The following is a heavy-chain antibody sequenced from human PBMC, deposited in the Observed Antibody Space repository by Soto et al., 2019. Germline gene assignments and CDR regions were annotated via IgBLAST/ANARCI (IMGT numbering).Heavy chain of an antibody. CDR1: AFTFRSYD. V-gene: IGHV3-13*05. CDR2: IGTAGDP. J-gene: IGHJ2*01. CDR3: VRAIAGRPNWYVDL. Sequence: EVQLVESGGGLVQPGGSLRLSCAASAFTFRSYDMHWVRQLTGKGLEWVSAIGTAGDPYYPGSVKGRFTISRENAKNSLYLQMNSLRAGDTAVYYCVRAIAGRPNWYVDLWGRGVLVTVSS. D-gene: IGHD6-6*01.